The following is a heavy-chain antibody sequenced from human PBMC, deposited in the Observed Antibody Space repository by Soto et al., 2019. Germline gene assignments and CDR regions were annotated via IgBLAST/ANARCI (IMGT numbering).Heavy chain of an antibody. CDR2: IWYDGSNK. J-gene: IGHJ5*02. V-gene: IGHV3-33*01. CDR3: ARLDDTGGIDP. D-gene: IGHD5-18*01. Sequence: GGSLRLSCAASGFTFSSYGMHWVRQAPGKGLELVAIIWYDGSNKYYADSVKGRFTISRDNSKNTLYLQMNSLRAEDTAVYYCARLDDTGGIDPWGQGTLVTVSS. CDR1: GFTFSSYG.